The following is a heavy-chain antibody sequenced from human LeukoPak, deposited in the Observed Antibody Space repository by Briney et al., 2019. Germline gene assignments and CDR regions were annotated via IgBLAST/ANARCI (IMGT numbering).Heavy chain of an antibody. J-gene: IGHJ4*02. Sequence: GGFLRLSCAASGFTFSSYAMHWVRQAPGKGLEWVAVISYDGSNKYYADSVKGRFTISRDNSKNTLYLQMNSLRAEDTAVYYCAKDPRSGWSGALAYYFDYWGQGTLVTVSS. D-gene: IGHD6-19*01. CDR3: AKDPRSGWSGALAYYFDY. V-gene: IGHV3-30*04. CDR1: GFTFSSYA. CDR2: ISYDGSNK.